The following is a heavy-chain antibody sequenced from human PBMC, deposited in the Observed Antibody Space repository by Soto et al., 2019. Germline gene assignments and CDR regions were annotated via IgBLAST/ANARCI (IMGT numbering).Heavy chain of an antibody. Sequence: PSETLSLICAISGDSVSSNSAAWNWIRQSPSRGLEWLGRTYYRSKWYNDYAVSVKSRITINPDTSKNQFSLQLNSVTPEDTAAYYCARGRITMVRGVIPDFDYWGQGTLVTVSS. CDR1: GDSVSSNSAA. J-gene: IGHJ4*02. CDR3: ARGRITMVRGVIPDFDY. CDR2: TYYRSKWYN. V-gene: IGHV6-1*01. D-gene: IGHD3-10*01.